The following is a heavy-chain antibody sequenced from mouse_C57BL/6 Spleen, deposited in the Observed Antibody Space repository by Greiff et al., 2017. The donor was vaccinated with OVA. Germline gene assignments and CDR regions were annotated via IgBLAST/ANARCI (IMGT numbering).Heavy chain of an antibody. D-gene: IGHD4-1*01. CDR3: ARHRANCDYAMDY. CDR1: GFSLTSYG. Sequence: VKLVESGPGLVAPSQSLSITCTVSGFSLTSYGVHWVRQPPGKGLEWLVVIWSDGSTTYNSALKSRLSISKDNSKSQVFLNMNSLQTDDTAMYYCARHRANCDYAMDYWGQGTSVTVSS. J-gene: IGHJ4*01. CDR2: IWSDGST. V-gene: IGHV2-6-1*01.